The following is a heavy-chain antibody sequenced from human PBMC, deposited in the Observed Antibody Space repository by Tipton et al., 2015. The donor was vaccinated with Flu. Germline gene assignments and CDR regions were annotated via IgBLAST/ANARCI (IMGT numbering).Heavy chain of an antibody. Sequence: QLVQSGAEVKKPGASVKVSCKASGYTFTSYGISWVRQAPGQGLEWMGWISAYNGNTHYAQKLQGRVTMTTDTSTRTAYMELRRLRSDDTAVYYCARAIKSEFWSGYSKLTYYYYYMDVWGKGTTVTVSS. J-gene: IGHJ6*03. CDR2: ISAYNGNT. D-gene: IGHD3-3*01. CDR1: GYTFTSYG. V-gene: IGHV1-18*04. CDR3: ARAIKSEFWSGYSKLTYYYYYMDV.